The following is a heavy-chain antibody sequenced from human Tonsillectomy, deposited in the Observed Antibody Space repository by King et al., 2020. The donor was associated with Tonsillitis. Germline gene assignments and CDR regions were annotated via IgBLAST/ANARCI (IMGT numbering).Heavy chain of an antibody. V-gene: IGHV3-21*01. D-gene: IGHD1-1*01. J-gene: IGHJ5*02. Sequence: VQLVESGGGLVKPGGSLRLSCAASGFTFSSYSMNWVRQAPWKGLEWVSSISSSSSYIYYADSVKGRFTISRDNAKNSLYLQMNSLRAEDTAVYYCARDGTERSGNWFDPWGQGTLVTVSS. CDR1: GFTFSSYS. CDR3: ARDGTERSGNWFDP. CDR2: ISSSSSYI.